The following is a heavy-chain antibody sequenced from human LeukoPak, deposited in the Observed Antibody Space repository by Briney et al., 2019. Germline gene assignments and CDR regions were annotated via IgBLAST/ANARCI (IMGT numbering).Heavy chain of an antibody. J-gene: IGHJ4*02. CDR2: IYRGDSDT. V-gene: IGHV5-51*01. CDR3: ARRLEELATFDY. Sequence: GESLKISCKGSGYSFTNYWIGWVRQMPAKGLELMGIIYRGDSDTRYSPSFQAQLPIPVDKSISTAYLQWSSLKASHIAICFCARRLEELATFDYWGQGTLVTVS. CDR1: GYSFTNYW. D-gene: IGHD5-24*01.